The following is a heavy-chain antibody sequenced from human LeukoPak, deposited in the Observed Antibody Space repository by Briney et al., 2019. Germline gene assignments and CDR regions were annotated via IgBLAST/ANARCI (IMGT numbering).Heavy chain of an antibody. CDR1: GFTFDDYA. Sequence: PGRSLRLSCAASGFTFDDYAMHWVRQAPGKGLEWVSGISWNSGSIGYADSVKGRFTISRDNAKNSLYLQMNSLRAEDTALYYCAKDSGLKWLVGRYDPSGQGTLVTVSS. D-gene: IGHD6-19*01. CDR2: ISWNSGSI. V-gene: IGHV3-9*01. J-gene: IGHJ5*02. CDR3: AKDSGLKWLVGRYDP.